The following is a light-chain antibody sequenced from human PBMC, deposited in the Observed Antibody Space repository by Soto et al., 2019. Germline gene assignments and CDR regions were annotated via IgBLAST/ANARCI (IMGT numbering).Light chain of an antibody. CDR3: QSYDNTLSGPIYV. Sequence: YVLTQPPSVSVALGQRVTISCTGITSNIGAGYDVHWYQLLPGRAPKLLIYGNTNRPSGVPDRFSGSKSATSASLAITGLQAEDEAIYYCQSYDNTLSGPIYVFGTGTKVTVL. CDR2: GNT. V-gene: IGLV1-40*01. CDR1: TSNIGAGYD. J-gene: IGLJ1*01.